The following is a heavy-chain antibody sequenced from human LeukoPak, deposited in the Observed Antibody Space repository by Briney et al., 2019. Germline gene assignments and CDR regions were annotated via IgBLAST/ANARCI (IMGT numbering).Heavy chain of an antibody. CDR3: ARDGDIVATFGTYFDY. CDR1: GYTFTSYD. V-gene: IGHV1-8*01. Sequence: ASVKVSCKASGYTFTSYDINWVRQAPGQGLEWMGWMNPNSGNTGYAQKFQGRVTMTRNTSISTAYMELSSLRSEDTAVYYCARDGDIVATFGTYFDYWGQGTLVTVSS. CDR2: MNPNSGNT. D-gene: IGHD5-12*01. J-gene: IGHJ4*02.